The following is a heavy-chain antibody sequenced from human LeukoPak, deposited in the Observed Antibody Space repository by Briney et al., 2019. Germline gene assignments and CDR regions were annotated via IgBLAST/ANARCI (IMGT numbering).Heavy chain of an antibody. D-gene: IGHD2-15*01. Sequence: SQTLSLTCTVSGGSISSCSYYWSWIRQPAGKGLEWIGRIYTSGSTNYNPSLKSRVTISVDTSKNQFSLKLSSVTAADTAVYYCARAQVVVAAPRYYYYYMDVWGKGTTVTVSS. J-gene: IGHJ6*03. CDR1: GGSISSCSYY. V-gene: IGHV4-61*02. CDR3: ARAQVVVAAPRYYYYYMDV. CDR2: IYTSGST.